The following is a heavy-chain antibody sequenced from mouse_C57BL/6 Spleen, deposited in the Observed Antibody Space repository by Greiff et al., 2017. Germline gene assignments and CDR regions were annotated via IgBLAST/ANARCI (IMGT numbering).Heavy chain of an antibody. CDR2: IDPSDSYT. CDR1: GYTFTSYW. Sequence: QVQLQQPGAELVMPGASVKLSCKASGYTFTSYWMHWVKQRPGQGLEWIGEIDPSDSYTNYNQKFKGKSTLTVDKSSSTAYMQLSRLTSEDSAVYYGARPYGSSPHYIDYWGQGTTLTVSS. D-gene: IGHD1-1*01. J-gene: IGHJ2*01. V-gene: IGHV1-69*01. CDR3: ARPYGSSPHYIDY.